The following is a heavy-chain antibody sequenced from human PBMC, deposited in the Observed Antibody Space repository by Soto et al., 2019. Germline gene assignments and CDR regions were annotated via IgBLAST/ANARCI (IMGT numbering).Heavy chain of an antibody. D-gene: IGHD3-16*01. CDR3: AKAYFVWSSEQPYYFAY. V-gene: IGHV3-23*01. CDR1: GFTFSNYA. CDR2: ISGSGGRS. J-gene: IGHJ4*02. Sequence: EVQLLDSGGGLVQPGGSLRLSCAASGFTFSNYAMTWVRQGPGKGLEWVSGISGSGGRSYYADSVKGRFTISRDNCKSTLYLQMNSLRAADTAVYYCAKAYFVWSSEQPYYFAYWCQGTLVTVSS.